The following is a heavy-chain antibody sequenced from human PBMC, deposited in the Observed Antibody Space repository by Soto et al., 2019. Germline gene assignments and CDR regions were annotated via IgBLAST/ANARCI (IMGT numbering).Heavy chain of an antibody. V-gene: IGHV4-34*01. Sequence: SETLSLTCGVFGGSLNGYYWSWVRQPPGKGLEWIGEVNHSGTTNYNPSLKTRVTISVDTSKNQFSLNLRSVTAADTAVYFCARNSPRGYWGQGTLVTVSS. CDR1: GGSLNGYY. CDR3: ARNSPRGY. J-gene: IGHJ4*02. CDR2: VNHSGTT. D-gene: IGHD2-15*01.